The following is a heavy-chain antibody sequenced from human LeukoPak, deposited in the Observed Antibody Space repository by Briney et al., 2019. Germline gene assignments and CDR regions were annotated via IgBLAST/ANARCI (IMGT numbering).Heavy chain of an antibody. D-gene: IGHD5-18*01. J-gene: IGHJ5*02. CDR1: GGSISSGSYF. CDR3: ARHGNSYAVRGGNWFDP. V-gene: IGHV4-61*02. Sequence: SETLSLTCTVSGGSISSGSYFWSWIRQPAGKGLEWIGRIYTSGSTNYSPSLRSRVTISLDTSKNQFSLKLSSVTAADTAVYYCARHGNSYAVRGGNWFDPWGQGTLVTVSS. CDR2: IYTSGST.